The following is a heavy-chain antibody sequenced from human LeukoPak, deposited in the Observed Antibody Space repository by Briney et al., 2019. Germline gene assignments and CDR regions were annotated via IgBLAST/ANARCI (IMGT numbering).Heavy chain of an antibody. V-gene: IGHV1-18*01. CDR2: ISAYNGNT. Sequence: ASVKVSCKASGYTFTSYGISWVRQAPGQGLEWMGWISAYNGNTNYAQELQGRVTMTTDTSTSTAYMEVRSLRSDDTAVYYCARVEGATLVYYGMDVWGQGTTVAVSS. J-gene: IGHJ6*02. CDR3: ARVEGATLVYYGMDV. CDR1: GYTFTSYG. D-gene: IGHD1-26*01.